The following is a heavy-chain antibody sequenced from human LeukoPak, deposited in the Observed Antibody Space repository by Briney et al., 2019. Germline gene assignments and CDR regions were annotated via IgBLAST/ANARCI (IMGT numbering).Heavy chain of an antibody. D-gene: IGHD2-15*01. J-gene: IGHJ4*02. CDR3: ARLYCSGGSCYSAPDY. CDR2: INSDGSST. Sequence: GGSLRLSCAASGFTFSSYWMHWVRQAPGKGLVWVSRINSDGSSTSYADSVKGRFTISRDNAKNTLYLQMNSLRAGDTAVYYCARLYCSGGSCYSAPDYWGQGTLVTVSS. V-gene: IGHV3-74*01. CDR1: GFTFSSYW.